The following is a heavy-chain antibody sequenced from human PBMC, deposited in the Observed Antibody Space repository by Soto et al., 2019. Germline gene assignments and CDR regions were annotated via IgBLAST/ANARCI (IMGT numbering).Heavy chain of an antibody. J-gene: IGHJ4*02. Sequence: GSLRLSCAASGFIFSSYTMHWVRQAPGKGLEWVGVITYDGSNQYYADSAKGRFTISRDNSRNTLFLQMNSLRPDDTAVYYCARAPSGSYPEFDYWGQGTLVTVSS. CDR2: ITYDGSNQ. CDR1: GFIFSSYT. V-gene: IGHV3-30-3*01. D-gene: IGHD1-26*01. CDR3: ARAPSGSYPEFDY.